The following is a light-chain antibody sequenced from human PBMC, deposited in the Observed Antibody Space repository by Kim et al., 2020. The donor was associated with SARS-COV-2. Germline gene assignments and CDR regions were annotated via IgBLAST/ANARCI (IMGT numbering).Light chain of an antibody. Sequence: EIVLTQSPATLSLSPGERATLSCRASQTISNNLSCYQQKPGQPPSLLICGASARAAGVPARFSGSGSGTEFSLTISSLQSEDVAIYYCRQYDDRPPLTFGGGTKVDIK. CDR1: QTISNN. V-gene: IGKV3-15*01. J-gene: IGKJ4*01. CDR2: GAS. CDR3: RQYDDRPPLT.